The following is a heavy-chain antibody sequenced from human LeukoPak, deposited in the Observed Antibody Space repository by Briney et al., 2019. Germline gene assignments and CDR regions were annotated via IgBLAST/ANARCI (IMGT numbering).Heavy chain of an antibody. V-gene: IGHV3-30*03. J-gene: IGHJ4*02. CDR3: ATGPYSFDY. D-gene: IGHD2-21*01. CDR2: ISYDGSNK. Sequence: PGGSLRLSCAASGFTSSSYGMHWVRQAPDKGLEWVAVISYDGSNKYYADSVKGRFTISRDNSKNTLYLQMNSLRAEDTAVYYCATGPYSFDYWGQGTLVTVSS. CDR1: GFTSSSYG.